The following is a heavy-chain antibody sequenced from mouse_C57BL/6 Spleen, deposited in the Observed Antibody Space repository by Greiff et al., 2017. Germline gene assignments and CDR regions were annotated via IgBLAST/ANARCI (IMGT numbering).Heavy chain of an antibody. Sequence: EVQLQESGAELVRPGASVKLSCTASGFNIKDDYMHWVKQRPEQGLEWIGWIDPENGDTEYASKFQGKATITADTSSNTAYLQLSSLTSEDTAVYYCTTGYGNYYWGQGTTLTVSS. J-gene: IGHJ2*01. CDR2: IDPENGDT. CDR1: GFNIKDDY. CDR3: TTGYGNYY. D-gene: IGHD2-1*01. V-gene: IGHV14-4*01.